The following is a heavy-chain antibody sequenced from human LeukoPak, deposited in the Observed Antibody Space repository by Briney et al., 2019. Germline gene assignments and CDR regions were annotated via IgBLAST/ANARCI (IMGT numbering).Heavy chain of an antibody. CDR1: GFTFDDYA. J-gene: IGHJ5*02. Sequence: QPGGSLRLSCAASGFTFDDYAMHWVRQAPGKGLEWVSLISGDGGSTYYADSVKGRFTISRDNSKNTLYLQMGSLRAEDMAVYYCARVNSAGSGYYSSWGQGTLVTVSS. D-gene: IGHD3-22*01. CDR2: ISGDGGST. CDR3: ARVNSAGSGYYSS. V-gene: IGHV3-43*02.